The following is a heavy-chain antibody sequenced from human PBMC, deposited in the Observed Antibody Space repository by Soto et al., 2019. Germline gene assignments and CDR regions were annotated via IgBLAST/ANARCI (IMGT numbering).Heavy chain of an antibody. CDR1: GGSISSYY. CDR2: IYYSGST. J-gene: IGHJ4*02. D-gene: IGHD6-13*01. V-gene: IGHV4-59*12. CDR3: ARGVSIAAAGFDY. Sequence: SETLSLTCTVSGGSISSYYWSWIRQPPGKGLEWIGYIYYSGSTNYNPSLKSRVTISVDTSKNQFSLKLSSVTAADTAVYYCARGVSIAAAGFDYWGQGTLVTVSS.